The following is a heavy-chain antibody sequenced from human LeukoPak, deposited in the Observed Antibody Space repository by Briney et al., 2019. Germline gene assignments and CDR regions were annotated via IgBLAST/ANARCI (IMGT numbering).Heavy chain of an antibody. CDR1: GFTFTNHW. Sequence: GGSLRLSCAASGFTFTNHWMHWVRQVPGKGLAWISRIRGDGGETNYADSVRGRFTMSRDNAKNLLYLQMDSLGAEDTAVYYCGRDAVLGSGSIDYWGHGVLVAVSS. CDR3: GRDAVLGSGSIDY. CDR2: IRGDGGET. V-gene: IGHV3-74*01. D-gene: IGHD3-10*01. J-gene: IGHJ4*01.